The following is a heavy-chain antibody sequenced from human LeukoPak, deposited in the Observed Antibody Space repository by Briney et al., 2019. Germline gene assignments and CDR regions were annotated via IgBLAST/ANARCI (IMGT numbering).Heavy chain of an antibody. CDR1: GGSISSTTYY. J-gene: IGHJ6*03. CDR3: ARYYYGSGRNYMDV. V-gene: IGHV4-39*07. Sequence: SETLSLTCTVSGGSISSTTYYWGWIRQTPGKGLEWIGSIYYSGSTYYNPSLKSRVTISVDTSKNQFSLKLSSVTAADTAVYYCARYYYGSGRNYMDVWGKRTTVTVSS. D-gene: IGHD3-10*01. CDR2: IYYSGST.